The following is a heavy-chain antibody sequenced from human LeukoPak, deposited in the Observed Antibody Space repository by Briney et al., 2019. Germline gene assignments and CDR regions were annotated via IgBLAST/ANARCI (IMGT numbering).Heavy chain of an antibody. Sequence: PSETLSLTCAVYGGSFSGYYWSWIRQPPGKGLEWIGEINHSGSTNYNPSLKSRVTMSVDTSKNQFSLKLSSVTAADTAVYYCARDFGYYGSGSYYYYYMDVWGKGTTVTISS. V-gene: IGHV4-34*01. CDR3: ARDFGYYGSGSYYYYYMDV. CDR1: GGSFSGYY. D-gene: IGHD3-10*01. J-gene: IGHJ6*03. CDR2: INHSGST.